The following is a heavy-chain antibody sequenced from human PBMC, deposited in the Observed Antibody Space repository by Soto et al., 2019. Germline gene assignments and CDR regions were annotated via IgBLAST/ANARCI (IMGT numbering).Heavy chain of an antibody. J-gene: IGHJ6*03. CDR3: ARDMVRGDYYYYYMDV. D-gene: IGHD3-10*01. CDR1: GGTFSSYT. CDR2: IIPILGIA. V-gene: IGHV1-69*08. Sequence: QVQLVQSGAEVKKPGSSVKVSCKASGGTFSSYTISWVRQAPGQGLEWMGRIIPILGIANYAQKFQGRVRITADKSTSTAYMELSSLRSEDTAVYYCARDMVRGDYYYYYMDVWGKGTTVTVSS.